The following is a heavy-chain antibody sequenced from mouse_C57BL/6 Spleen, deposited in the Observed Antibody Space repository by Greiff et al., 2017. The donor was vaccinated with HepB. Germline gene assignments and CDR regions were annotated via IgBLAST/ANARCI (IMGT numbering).Heavy chain of an antibody. J-gene: IGHJ2*01. CDR1: GYTFTSYW. Sequence: QVHVKQPGAELVRPGSSVKLSCKASGYTFTSYWMHWVKQRPIQGLEWIGNIDPSDSETHYNQKFKDKATLTVDKSSSTAYMQLSSLTSEDSAVYYCARPTKGVYDYWGQGTTLTVSS. CDR2: IDPSDSET. V-gene: IGHV1-52*01. CDR3: ARPTKGVYDY.